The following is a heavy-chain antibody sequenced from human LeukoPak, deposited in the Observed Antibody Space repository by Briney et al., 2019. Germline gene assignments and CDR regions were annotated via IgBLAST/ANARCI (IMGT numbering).Heavy chain of an antibody. CDR2: IYYSGST. CDR1: GGSISSYY. D-gene: IGHD6-13*01. V-gene: IGHV4-59*01. Sequence: TSETLSLTCTVSGGSISSYYWSWIRQPPGKGLEWIGYIYYSGSTNYNPSLKSRVTISVDTSKNQSSLKLSSVTAADTAVYYCARGQLSRRAAAVPSLDYWGQGTLVTVSS. CDR3: ARGQLSRRAAAVPSLDY. J-gene: IGHJ4*02.